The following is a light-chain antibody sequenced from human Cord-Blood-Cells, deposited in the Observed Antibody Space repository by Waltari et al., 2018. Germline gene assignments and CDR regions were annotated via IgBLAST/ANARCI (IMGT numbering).Light chain of an antibody. V-gene: IGLV2-14*03. Sequence: QSALTQPASVSGSPGQSITISCTGTRSDVGGYNYVSWYHQHPGKAPKPMIYDVSNRPSGVSNRFSGSKSGNTASLTISGLQAEDEADYYCSSYTSSNPYVFGTGTKVTVL. CDR1: RSDVGGYNY. CDR2: DVS. J-gene: IGLJ1*01. CDR3: SSYTSSNPYV.